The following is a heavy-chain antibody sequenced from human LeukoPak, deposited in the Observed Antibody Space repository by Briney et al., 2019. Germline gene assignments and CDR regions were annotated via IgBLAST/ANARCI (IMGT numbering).Heavy chain of an antibody. Sequence: PGGSLRLSCAASGFTFSNAWMSWVRQAPGKGLEWVGRIKSKTDGGTTDYAAPVKGRFTISRDDSKNTLYLQMNSLKTEDTAVYYCTSHTIVGATNFDYWGQGTLVTVSS. CDR3: TSHTIVGATNFDY. CDR1: GFTFSNAW. V-gene: IGHV3-15*01. J-gene: IGHJ4*02. CDR2: IKSKTDGGTT. D-gene: IGHD1-26*01.